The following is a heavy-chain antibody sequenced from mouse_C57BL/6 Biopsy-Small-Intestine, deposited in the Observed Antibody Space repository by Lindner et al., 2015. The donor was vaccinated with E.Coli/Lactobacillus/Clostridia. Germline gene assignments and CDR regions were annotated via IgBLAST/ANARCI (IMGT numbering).Heavy chain of an antibody. V-gene: IGHV1-66*01. Sequence: VQLQESGPELVKPGASVKISCKASGNSFTTNYIHWVKQRPGQGLEWIGWIYPGSGNTKYNEKFKGKATLTADTSSSTAYMQLSSLTSEDSAVYYCAYDYDSFPYWYFDVWGTGTTVTVSS. D-gene: IGHD2-4*01. J-gene: IGHJ1*03. CDR1: GNSFTTNY. CDR3: AYDYDSFPYWYFDV. CDR2: IYPGSGNT.